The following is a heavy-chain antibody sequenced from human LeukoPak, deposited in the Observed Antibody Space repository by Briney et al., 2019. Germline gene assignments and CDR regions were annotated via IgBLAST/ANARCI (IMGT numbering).Heavy chain of an antibody. Sequence: PSGTLSLTCGVSGGSISSSYWWSWVRQPPGKGLEWIGEINHSGSTNYNPSLKSRVTISVDTSKNQFSLKLSSVTAADTAVYYCASHYRSGSFYSPFDYWGQGTLVTVSS. J-gene: IGHJ4*02. V-gene: IGHV4-4*02. CDR2: INHSGST. CDR3: ASHYRSGSFYSPFDY. D-gene: IGHD3-10*01. CDR1: GGSISSSYW.